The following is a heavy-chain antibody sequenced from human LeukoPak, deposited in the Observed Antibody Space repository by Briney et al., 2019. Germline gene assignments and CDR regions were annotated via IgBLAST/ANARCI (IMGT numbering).Heavy chain of an antibody. D-gene: IGHD4-11*01. J-gene: IGHJ4*02. V-gene: IGHV1-69*04. CDR3: ARDRGSWGMTTVTSFDY. CDR1: GGTFSSYA. CDR2: IIPILGIA. Sequence: SVTVSCKASGGTFSSYAISWVRQAPGQGLEWMGRIIPILGIANYAQKFQGRVTITADKSTSTAYMELSSLRSEDTAVYYCARDRGSWGMTTVTSFDYWGQGTLVTVSS.